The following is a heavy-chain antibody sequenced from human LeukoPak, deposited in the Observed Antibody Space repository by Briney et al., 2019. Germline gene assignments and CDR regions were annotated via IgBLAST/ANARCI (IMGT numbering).Heavy chain of an antibody. CDR1: GFTFSSYS. J-gene: IGHJ4*02. V-gene: IGHV3-21*01. Sequence: GGSLRLSCAASGFTFSSYSMNWVRQAPGKGLEWVSSISSSSSYIYYADSVKGRFTISRDNAKNSLYLQINSLRAEDTAIYYCARRGYYDSSGYDYWGQGTLVTVSS. D-gene: IGHD3-22*01. CDR2: ISSSSSYI. CDR3: ARRGYYDSSGYDY.